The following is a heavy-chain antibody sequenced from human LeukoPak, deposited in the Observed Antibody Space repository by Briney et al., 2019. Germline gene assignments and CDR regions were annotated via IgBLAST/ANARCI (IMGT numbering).Heavy chain of an antibody. J-gene: IGHJ4*02. CDR3: ARDSKWMADYYDSSGYGY. D-gene: IGHD3-22*01. Sequence: ASVKVSCKASGYTFTSYYMHWVRQAPGQGLEWMGIINPSGGSTSYAQKFQGRVTMTRDTSTSTVYMELSSLRSEDTAVYYCARDSKWMADYYDSSGYGYWGQGTLVTVSS. CDR2: INPSGGST. CDR1: GYTFTSYY. V-gene: IGHV1-46*01.